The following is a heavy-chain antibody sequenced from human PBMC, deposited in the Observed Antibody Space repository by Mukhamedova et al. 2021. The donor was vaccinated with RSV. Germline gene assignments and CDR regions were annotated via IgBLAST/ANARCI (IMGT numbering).Heavy chain of an antibody. J-gene: IGHJ6*03. CDR2: TSGSGGST. CDR3: AKASVGYYMDV. Sequence: EWVSATSGSGGSTYYADSVKGRFTISRDNSKNTLYLQMNSLRAEDTAVYYCAKASVGYYMDVRGRGTTVTVSS. D-gene: IGHD1-26*01. V-gene: IGHV3-23*01.